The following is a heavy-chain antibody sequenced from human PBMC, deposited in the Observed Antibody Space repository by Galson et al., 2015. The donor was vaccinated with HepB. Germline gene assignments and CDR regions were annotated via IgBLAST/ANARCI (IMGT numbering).Heavy chain of an antibody. CDR1: GGTFSSYA. CDR3: ARGEAGIVVVPAALDALDI. Sequence: SVKVSCKASGGTFSSYAISWVRQAPGQGLEWMGGIIPIFGTANYAQKFQGRVTITADESTSTAYMELSSLGSDDTAVYYCARGEAGIVVVPAALDALDIWGQGTMVTVSS. CDR2: IIPIFGTA. J-gene: IGHJ3*02. V-gene: IGHV1-69*13. D-gene: IGHD2-2*01.